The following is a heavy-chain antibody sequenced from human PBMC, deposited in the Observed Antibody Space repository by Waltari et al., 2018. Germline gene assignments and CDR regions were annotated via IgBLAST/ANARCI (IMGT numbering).Heavy chain of an antibody. J-gene: IGHJ3*02. CDR1: VVTFSDFS. CDR2: IYSTGSTI. Sequence: EVQLVESGGGLVQPGGSLRLSCAAAVVTFSDFSMHWVRQAPGKGLEWVSYIYSTGSTIYYADSVKGRFTISRDNAQNSLYLQMNSLRADDTAVYYCARGYRKAFDIWGQGTMVTVSS. V-gene: IGHV3-48*04. D-gene: IGHD5-12*01. CDR3: ARGYRKAFDI.